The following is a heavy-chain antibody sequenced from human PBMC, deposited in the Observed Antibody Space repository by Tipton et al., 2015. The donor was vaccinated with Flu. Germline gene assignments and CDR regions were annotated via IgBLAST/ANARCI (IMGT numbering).Heavy chain of an antibody. CDR3: AGDYLLEDLSFFDN. Sequence: TLSLTCTVSGGFITSGSYYWSWIRQSAGKGLEWIGRHYTTGSTNYNASLKSRVTMSVDTSKNQFSLKLSSVTVADTAVYYCAGDYLLEDLSFFDNWGQGTLVTVSS. J-gene: IGHJ4*02. D-gene: IGHD3-16*02. CDR2: HYTTGST. V-gene: IGHV4-61*02. CDR1: GGFITSGSYY.